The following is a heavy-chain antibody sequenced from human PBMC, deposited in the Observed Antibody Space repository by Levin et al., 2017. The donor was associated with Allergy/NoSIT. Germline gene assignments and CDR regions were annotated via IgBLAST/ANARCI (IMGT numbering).Heavy chain of an antibody. J-gene: IGHJ5*02. CDR2: ISYDGSNK. V-gene: IGHV3-30-3*01. Sequence: GESLKISCAASGFTFSSYAMHWVRQAPGKGLEWVAVISYDGSNKYYADSVKGRFTISRDNSKNTLYLQMNSLRAEDTAVYYCARDETPAAASAPGGSWGQGTLVTVSS. CDR3: ARDETPAAASAPGGS. D-gene: IGHD2-15*01. CDR1: GFTFSSYA.